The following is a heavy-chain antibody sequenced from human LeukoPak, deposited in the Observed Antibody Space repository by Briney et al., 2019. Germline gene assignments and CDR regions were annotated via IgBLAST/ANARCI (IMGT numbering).Heavy chain of an antibody. J-gene: IGHJ4*02. CDR2: IDTSGST. D-gene: IGHD4-17*01. V-gene: IGHV4-4*07. Sequence: SETLSLTCAVYGGSFSGYYWSWIRQPPGKGLGWIGRIDTSGSTNYNPSLKSRVTMSADTSKKQFSLKLRSVTAADTAVYYCAREGIYGDYRHWGQGTLVTVSS. CDR3: AREGIYGDYRH. CDR1: GGSFSGYY.